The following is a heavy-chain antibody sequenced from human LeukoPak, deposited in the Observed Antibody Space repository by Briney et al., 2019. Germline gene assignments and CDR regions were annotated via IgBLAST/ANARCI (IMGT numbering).Heavy chain of an antibody. D-gene: IGHD6-19*01. CDR2: INHSGST. CDR3: ARPRVAVARGWFDP. CDR1: GGSISSSNYF. J-gene: IGHJ5*02. V-gene: IGHV4-39*07. Sequence: SETLSLTCTVSGGSISSSNYFWSWIRQPPGKGLEWIGEINHSGSTNYNPSLKSRVTISVDTSKNQFSLKLSSVTAADTAVYYCARPRVAVARGWFDPWGQGTLVTVSS.